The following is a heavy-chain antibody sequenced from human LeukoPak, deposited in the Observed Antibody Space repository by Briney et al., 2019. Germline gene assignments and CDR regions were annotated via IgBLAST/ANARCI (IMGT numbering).Heavy chain of an antibody. D-gene: IGHD6-19*01. CDR1: GGTSSSYA. CDR2: IIPIFRTA. J-gene: IGHJ4*02. V-gene: IGHV1-69*13. CDR3: ARDESPLGRWLVHGVY. Sequence: APVKVSCKASGGTSSSYAISWVRQAPGQGLEWMGGIIPIFRTANYAQKFQGRVTITADESTSTAYMELSSLRSEDTAVYYCARDESPLGRWLVHGVYWGQGTLVTVSS.